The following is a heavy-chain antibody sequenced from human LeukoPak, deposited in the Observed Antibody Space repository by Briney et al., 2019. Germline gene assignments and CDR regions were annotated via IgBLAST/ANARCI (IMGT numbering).Heavy chain of an antibody. D-gene: IGHD3-22*01. V-gene: IGHV5-51*01. CDR1: GYSFTSYW. CDR3: ARGQWKYGDSSGYYYFGSWFDP. Sequence: PGESLQISCKGSGYSFTSYWIGWVRQMPGKGLEWMGIIYPGDSDTRYSPSFQGQVTISADKSISTAYLQWSSLKASDTAMYYCARGQWKYGDSSGYYYFGSWFDPWGQGTLVTVSS. CDR2: IYPGDSDT. J-gene: IGHJ5*02.